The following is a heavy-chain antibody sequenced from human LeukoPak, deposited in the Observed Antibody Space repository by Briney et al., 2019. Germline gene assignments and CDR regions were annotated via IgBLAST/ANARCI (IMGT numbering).Heavy chain of an antibody. CDR1: GFTFSSYA. Sequence: GGSLRLSCAASGFTFSSYAMHWVRQAPGKGLEWVAVISYDGSNKYYADSVKGRFTISRDNSKNTLYLQMRSLRAEDTAVYFCAKDFVAAPGTVFHFDSWGQGTLVTVSS. CDR2: ISYDGSNK. V-gene: IGHV3-30-3*01. J-gene: IGHJ4*02. CDR3: AKDFVAAPGTVFHFDS. D-gene: IGHD6-13*01.